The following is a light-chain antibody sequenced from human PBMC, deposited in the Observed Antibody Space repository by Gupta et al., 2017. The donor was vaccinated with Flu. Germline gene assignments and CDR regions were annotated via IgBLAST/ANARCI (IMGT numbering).Light chain of an antibody. J-gene: IGLJ3*02. V-gene: IGLV2-14*01. CDR1: VGGHNY. Sequence: VGGHNYVSWYQQHPGKAPKVLLSEVAKRPSGVSYRSSGSRSGNTASLTISGLQAGHEANYYCSSYTNRLVFCGGPTLTVL. CDR2: EVA. CDR3: SSYTNRLV.